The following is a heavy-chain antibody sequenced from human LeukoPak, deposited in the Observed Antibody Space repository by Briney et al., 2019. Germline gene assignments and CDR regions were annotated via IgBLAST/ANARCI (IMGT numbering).Heavy chain of an antibody. Sequence: SETLSLTCTVSGGSLSSHYWSWIRQPPGPGLEWIGDIYYSGSTNSNPSLKSRVTISVDTSKNQFSLTLSSVTAADTAVYYCARERYCSSTSCRTYYYDSSGYYYDRDDAFDIWGQGTMVTVSS. J-gene: IGHJ3*02. V-gene: IGHV4-59*11. CDR2: IYYSGST. CDR3: ARERYCSSTSCRTYYYDSSGYYYDRDDAFDI. CDR1: GGSLSSHY. D-gene: IGHD3-22*01.